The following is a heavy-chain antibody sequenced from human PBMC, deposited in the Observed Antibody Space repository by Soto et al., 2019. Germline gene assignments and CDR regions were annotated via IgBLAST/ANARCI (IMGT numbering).Heavy chain of an antibody. CDR3: ARDTPAQYSSGWMNYYYYGMDV. V-gene: IGHV1-18*04. CDR1: GYTFTSYG. D-gene: IGHD6-19*01. Sequence: QVQLVQSGAEVKKPGASVKVSCKASGYTFTSYGISWVRQAPGQGLEWMGWISAYNGNTNYAQKLQGRVTMTTDTSTSTAYMELRSLRSDDTAVYYCARDTPAQYSSGWMNYYYYGMDVWGQGTTVTVSS. J-gene: IGHJ6*02. CDR2: ISAYNGNT.